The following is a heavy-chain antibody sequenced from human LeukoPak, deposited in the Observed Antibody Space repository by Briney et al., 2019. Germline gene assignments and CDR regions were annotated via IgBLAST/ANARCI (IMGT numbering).Heavy chain of an antibody. CDR2: IYYSGST. V-gene: IGHV4-59*08. Sequence: SETLSLTCTVSGGSISSYYWSWIRQPPGKGLEWIGYIYYSGSTNYNPSLKSRVTISVDTSKNQFSLKLSSVTAADTAVYYCATGRAAGTQNWFDPWGQGTLVTVSS. CDR3: ATGRAAGTQNWFDP. CDR1: GGSISSYY. J-gene: IGHJ5*02. D-gene: IGHD6-13*01.